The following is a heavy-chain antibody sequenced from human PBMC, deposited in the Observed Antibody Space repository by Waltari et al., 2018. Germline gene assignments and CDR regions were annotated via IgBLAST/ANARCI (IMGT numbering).Heavy chain of an antibody. CDR1: DGSINSYY. D-gene: IGHD6-13*01. CDR2: IFYSGTN. CDR3: ARVVDSSSWYNLHGGRPMYFDS. J-gene: IGHJ4*02. V-gene: IGHV4-59*13. Sequence: QVQLQESGPGLVQPSETLSLTCTVSDGSINSYYWTWIRKPPGKGLEWIGYIFYSGTNHYGPSLKRLVTISVDTSKIQFSLKLMSVTAADTAVYYCARVVDSSSWYNLHGGRPMYFDSWGQGALVTVSS.